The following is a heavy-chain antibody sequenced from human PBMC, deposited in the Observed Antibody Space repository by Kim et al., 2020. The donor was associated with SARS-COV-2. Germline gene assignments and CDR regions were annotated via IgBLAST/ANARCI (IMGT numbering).Heavy chain of an antibody. Sequence: GGSLRLSCAASGFTFDDYAMHWVRQAPGKGLEWVSGISWNSGSIGYADSVKGRFTISRDNAKNSLYLQMNSLRAEDTALYYCAKLAARYFDLWGRGTLVT. J-gene: IGHJ2*01. CDR3: AKLAARYFDL. CDR1: GFTFDDYA. V-gene: IGHV3-9*01. D-gene: IGHD6-19*01. CDR2: ISWNSGSI.